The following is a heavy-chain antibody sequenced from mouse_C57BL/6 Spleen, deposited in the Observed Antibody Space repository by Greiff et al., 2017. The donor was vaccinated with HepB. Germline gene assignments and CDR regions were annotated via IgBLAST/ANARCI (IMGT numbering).Heavy chain of an antibody. CDR3: ARPYSNGAWFAY. D-gene: IGHD2-5*01. Sequence: QVQLQQSGAELVKPGASVKLSCKASGYTFTSYWMHWVKQRPGQGLEWIGMIHPNSGSTNYNEKFKSKATLTVDKSSSTAYMQLSSLTSEDSAVYYCARPYSNGAWFAYWGQGTLVTVSA. V-gene: IGHV1-64*01. CDR2: IHPNSGST. CDR1: GYTFTSYW. J-gene: IGHJ3*01.